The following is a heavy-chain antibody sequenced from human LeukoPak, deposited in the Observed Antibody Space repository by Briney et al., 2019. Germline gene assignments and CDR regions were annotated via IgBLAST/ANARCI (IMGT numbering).Heavy chain of an antibody. Sequence: PSETLSLTCTVSGGSISSYYWSWIRQPPGKGLEWIGYIYYSGSTNYNPSLTSRVTISVDTSKNQFSLKLSSVTAADTAVYYCARHCSSTSCLLRWFDPWGQGTLVTVSS. CDR3: ARHCSSTSCLLRWFDP. V-gene: IGHV4-59*08. CDR2: IYYSGST. CDR1: GGSISSYY. D-gene: IGHD2-2*01. J-gene: IGHJ5*02.